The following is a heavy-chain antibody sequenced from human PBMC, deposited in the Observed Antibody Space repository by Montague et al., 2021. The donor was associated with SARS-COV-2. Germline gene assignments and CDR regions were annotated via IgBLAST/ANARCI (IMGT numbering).Heavy chain of an antibody. V-gene: IGHV3-33*01. Sequence: SLRLSCAASGFTFSSFDMHWVRQAPGKGLEWVAALWYDGGNKYYADSVKGRFTISRDNSKNTLYLQMNSLRAEDTAVYYCAGELRGFSTSWYALDSWGQGTLVTVSS. CDR2: LWYDGGNK. D-gene: IGHD6-13*01. J-gene: IGHJ4*02. CDR3: AGELRGFSTSWYALDS. CDR1: GFTFSSFD.